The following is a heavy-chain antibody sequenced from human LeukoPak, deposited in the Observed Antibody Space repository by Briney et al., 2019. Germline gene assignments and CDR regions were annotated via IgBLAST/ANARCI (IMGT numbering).Heavy chain of an antibody. D-gene: IGHD3-10*01. V-gene: IGHV4-59*01. J-gene: IGHJ5*02. CDR3: ARNVRGVTENWFDP. CDR1: GGSISSYY. Sequence: SGTLSRTCTVSGGSISSYYWSWIRQPPGKGLEWIGYIYYSGSTNYNPSLKSRVTISVDTSKNQFSLKLSSVTAADTAVYYCARNVRGVTENWFDPWGQGTLVTVSS. CDR2: IYYSGST.